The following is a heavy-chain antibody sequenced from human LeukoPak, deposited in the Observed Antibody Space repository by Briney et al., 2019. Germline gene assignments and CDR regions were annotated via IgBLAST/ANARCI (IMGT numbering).Heavy chain of an antibody. V-gene: IGHV3-53*01. CDR2: IYSGSST. Sequence: GGSLRLSCAASGFTVSSNYMSWVRQAPGKGLEWVSLIYSGSSTYYANSVKGRFTISRDNSENTVYLQMNSLRAEDTAVYYCARVPYGNYHYYYMDVWGKGTTVTVSS. D-gene: IGHD3-10*01. J-gene: IGHJ6*03. CDR3: ARVPYGNYHYYYMDV. CDR1: GFTVSSNY.